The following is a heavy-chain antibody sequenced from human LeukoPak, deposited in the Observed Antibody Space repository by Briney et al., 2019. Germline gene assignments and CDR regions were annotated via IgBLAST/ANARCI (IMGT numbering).Heavy chain of an antibody. CDR1: GGSISSYY. V-gene: IGHV4-59*01. Sequence: PSETLSLTCTVSGGSISSYYWSWIRQPPGKGLEWIGYIYYSGSTNYNPSLKSRVTISVDTSKNQFSLKLSSVTAADTAVYYCARDYGDYAGGNWFDPWGQGTLVTVSS. D-gene: IGHD4-17*01. J-gene: IGHJ5*02. CDR2: IYYSGST. CDR3: ARDYGDYAGGNWFDP.